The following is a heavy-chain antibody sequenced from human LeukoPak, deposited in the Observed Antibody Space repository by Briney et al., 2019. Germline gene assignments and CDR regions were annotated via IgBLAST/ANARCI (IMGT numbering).Heavy chain of an antibody. J-gene: IGHJ3*02. CDR3: ARGLTMIVVVTADAFDI. CDR2: ISSSSSYI. Sequence: PGGSLRLSCAASGFTFSSYSMNWVRQAPGKGLEWVSSISSSSSYIYYADSVKGRFTISRDNAKNSLYLQMNSLRAEVTAVYYCARGLTMIVVVTADAFDISGQGTMVTVSS. V-gene: IGHV3-21*01. CDR1: GFTFSSYS. D-gene: IGHD3-22*01.